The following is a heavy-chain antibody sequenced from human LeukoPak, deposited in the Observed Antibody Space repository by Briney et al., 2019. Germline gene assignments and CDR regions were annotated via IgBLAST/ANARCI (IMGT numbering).Heavy chain of an antibody. CDR1: GFTIGNQW. CDR2: IKYDGSEK. J-gene: IGHJ4*02. Sequence: GGSLRLSCAASGFTIGNQWMDWVRQAPGKGLEWVANIKYDGSEKYYVDSVKGRFTISRDNAKKLVYLEMNSLRAEDTAVYYCSRTLDDWGQGTLVTVSS. V-gene: IGHV3-7*01. CDR3: SRTLDD.